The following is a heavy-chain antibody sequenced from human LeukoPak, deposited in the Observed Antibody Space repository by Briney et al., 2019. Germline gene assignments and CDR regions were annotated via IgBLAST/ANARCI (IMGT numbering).Heavy chain of an antibody. D-gene: IGHD5-12*01. CDR2: ISSSSSYI. V-gene: IGHV3-21*01. CDR3: ARGRVATIDDACDI. Sequence: GGSLRLSCAASGFTFSSYSMNWVRQAPGKGLEWVSSISSSSSYIYYADSVKGRFTISRDNAKNSLYLQMNCLRAEDTAVYYCARGRVATIDDACDIWGQGTMVTVSS. J-gene: IGHJ3*02. CDR1: GFTFSSYS.